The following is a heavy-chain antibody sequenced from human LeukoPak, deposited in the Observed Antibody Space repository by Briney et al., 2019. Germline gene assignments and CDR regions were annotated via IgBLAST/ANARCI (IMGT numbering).Heavy chain of an antibody. CDR2: MNPNSGNA. V-gene: IGHV1-8*01. D-gene: IGHD6-13*01. CDR1: VYTFPSYD. CDR3: ARGQVYSSSWGDYYYGMDV. Sequence: ASVPDSFKSSVYTFPSYDMNWLRQATGQGLEWMGCMNPNSGNAGYAKKFQGRVTMTRNTSISTAYMELSSLRSEDTAVYYCARGQVYSSSWGDYYYGMDVWGQGTTVTVSS. J-gene: IGHJ6*02.